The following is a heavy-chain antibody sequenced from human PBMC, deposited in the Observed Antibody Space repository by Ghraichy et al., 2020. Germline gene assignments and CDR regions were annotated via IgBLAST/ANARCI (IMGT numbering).Heavy chain of an antibody. CDR2: IKQDGSEK. V-gene: IGHV3-7*03. CDR1: GFTFSSYW. Sequence: GGSLRLSCAASGFTFSSYWMSWVRQAPGKGPEWVANIKQDGSEKYYVDSVKGRFTISRDNAKNSLHLQMNSLRAEDTAVYYCARVETPETLYSYGFRDYFDYWGQGTLVTVSS. J-gene: IGHJ4*02. D-gene: IGHD5-18*01. CDR3: ARVETPETLYSYGFRDYFDY.